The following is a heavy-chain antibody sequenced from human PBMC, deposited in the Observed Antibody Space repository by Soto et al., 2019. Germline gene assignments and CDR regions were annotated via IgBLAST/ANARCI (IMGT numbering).Heavy chain of an antibody. J-gene: IGHJ5*01. CDR2: IFYSGST. CDR1: GGSISSYY. V-gene: IGHV4-59*01. Sequence: QVQLQESGPGLVKPSETLSLTCTVSGGSISSYYWSWIRQPPGKGLEWIGFIFYSGSTSYNPSLTSRANISIVTSEYQFSLNLNSVTAADPAVYYFASMSGDPVLSFDSWGQGTLVAVSS. CDR3: ASMSGDPVLSFDS. D-gene: IGHD3-10*01.